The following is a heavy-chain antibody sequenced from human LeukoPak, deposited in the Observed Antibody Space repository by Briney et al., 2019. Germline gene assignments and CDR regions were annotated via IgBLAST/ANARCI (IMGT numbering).Heavy chain of an antibody. CDR2: INSDGSST. CDR3: ARDAPRYYYYGMDV. Sequence: GGSLRLSCAASGFPFNAYWMTWVRQAPGKGLVWVSRINSDGSSTSYADSVKGRFTISRDNAKNTLYLQMNSLRAKDTVVYYCARDAPRYYYYGMDVWGQGTTVTVSS. V-gene: IGHV3-74*01. CDR1: GFPFNAYW. J-gene: IGHJ6*02.